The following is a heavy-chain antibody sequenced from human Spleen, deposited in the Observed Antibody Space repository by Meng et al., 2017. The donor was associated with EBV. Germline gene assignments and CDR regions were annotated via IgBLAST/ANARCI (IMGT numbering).Heavy chain of an antibody. CDR3: ATAHCSGGGCPGGS. J-gene: IGHJ5*02. CDR1: GDSIDSINW. Sequence: GQLQGSGPGRAKPSGTLSLTCAVSGDSIDSINWWNWVRQPPGKGLEWIGEIYHSGHTNYNPSLRGRVIMSVDKSKNQFSLDLTSVTAAGTAIYYCATAHCSGGGCPGGSWGQGTLVTVSS. V-gene: IGHV4-4*02. D-gene: IGHD2-15*01. CDR2: IYHSGHT.